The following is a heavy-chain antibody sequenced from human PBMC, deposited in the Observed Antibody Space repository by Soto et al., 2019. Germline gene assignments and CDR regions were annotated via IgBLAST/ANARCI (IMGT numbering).Heavy chain of an antibody. CDR3: VRDGTKTLRDWFDP. Sequence: SETLSLTCTVSGASSSGFYWSWIRKSAGKGLEWIGRIYATGTTDYNPSLKSRVVMSVDTSKKQFSLKLRSVTAADTAVYYCVRDGTKTLRDWFDPWGQGISVTVS. J-gene: IGHJ5*02. CDR1: GASSSGFY. D-gene: IGHD1-1*01. V-gene: IGHV4-4*07. CDR2: IYATGTT.